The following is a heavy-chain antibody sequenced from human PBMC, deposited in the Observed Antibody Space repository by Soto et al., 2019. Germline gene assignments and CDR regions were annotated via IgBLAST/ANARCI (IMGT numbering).Heavy chain of an antibody. CDR1: GGSISSYY. D-gene: IGHD6-19*01. V-gene: IGHV4-59*01. CDR2: IYYSGST. Sequence: SETLSLTCTVSGGSISSYYWSWIRQPPGKGLEWIGYIYYSGSTNYNPSLKSRVTISVDTSKNQFSLKLSSVTAADTAVYYCARVRSLGGGWYIFDYWGQGTLVTVSS. J-gene: IGHJ4*02. CDR3: ARVRSLGGGWYIFDY.